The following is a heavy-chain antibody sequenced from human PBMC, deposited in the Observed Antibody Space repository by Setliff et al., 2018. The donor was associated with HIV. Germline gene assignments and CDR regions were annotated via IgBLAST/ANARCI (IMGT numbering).Heavy chain of an antibody. Sequence: ASVKVSCKASGGTFSRYAISWVRQAPGQGLEWMGGIIPIFDTANYAQNFQGRVTITADESTSTAYMELSSLRSEDTAVYYCAREGTYGDYLWGQGTLVTVS. CDR1: GGTFSRYA. D-gene: IGHD4-17*01. V-gene: IGHV1-69*13. CDR2: IIPIFDTA. J-gene: IGHJ5*02. CDR3: AREGTYGDYL.